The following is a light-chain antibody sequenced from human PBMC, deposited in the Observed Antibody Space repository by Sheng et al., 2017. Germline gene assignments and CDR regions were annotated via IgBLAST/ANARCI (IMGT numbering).Light chain of an antibody. CDR1: QSISSW. CDR3: QQYNSYSIFT. Sequence: DIQMTQSPSTLSASVGDRVTITCRASQSISSWLAWYQQKPGKAPKLLIYKASSLESGVPSRFSGSGSGTEFTLTISSLQPDDFATYYCQQYNSYSIFTFGPGTKVDFK. CDR2: KAS. J-gene: IGKJ3*01. V-gene: IGKV1-5*03.